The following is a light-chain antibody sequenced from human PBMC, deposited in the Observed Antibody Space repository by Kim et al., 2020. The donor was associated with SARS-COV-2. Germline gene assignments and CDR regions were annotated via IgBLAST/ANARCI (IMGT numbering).Light chain of an antibody. CDR3: QVWDSSSGHYV. CDR2: YDT. V-gene: IGLV3-21*04. J-gene: IGLJ1*01. CDR1: NNGRKS. Sequence: APGETARITCEGNNNGRKSVHWYQQKPGQAPVLVIYYDTERPSGIPERLSGSNSGNTATVTISRVEAGDEADYFCQVWDSSSGHYVFGTGTQLTVL.